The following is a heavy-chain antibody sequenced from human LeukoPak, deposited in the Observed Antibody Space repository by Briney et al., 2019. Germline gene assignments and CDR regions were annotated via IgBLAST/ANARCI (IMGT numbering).Heavy chain of an antibody. CDR1: GFTFSSYG. D-gene: IGHD5-18*01. Sequence: GGSLRLSCAASGFTFSSYGMHWVRQAPGKGLEWVAFIRNDGSNKYYADSVKGRFTISRDNSKNTLCLQMNSLRAEDTAVYYCATNLRGYSYGPTSSYYYYMDVWGKGTTVTVSS. J-gene: IGHJ6*03. CDR3: ATNLRGYSYGPTSSYYYYMDV. CDR2: IRNDGSNK. V-gene: IGHV3-30*02.